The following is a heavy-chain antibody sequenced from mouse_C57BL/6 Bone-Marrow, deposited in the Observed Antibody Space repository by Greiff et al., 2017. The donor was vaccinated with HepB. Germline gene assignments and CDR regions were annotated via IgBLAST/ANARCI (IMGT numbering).Heavy chain of an antibody. D-gene: IGHD2-2*01. J-gene: IGHJ3*01. CDR1: GYAFSSSW. CDR2: IYPGDGDT. Sequence: QVQLKQSGPELVKPGASVKISCKASGYAFSSSWMNWVKQRPGKGLEWIGRIYPGDGDTNYNGKFKGKATLTADKSSSTAYMQLSSLTSEDSAVYFCARSPGSWFAYWGQGTLVTVSA. V-gene: IGHV1-82*01. CDR3: ARSPGSWFAY.